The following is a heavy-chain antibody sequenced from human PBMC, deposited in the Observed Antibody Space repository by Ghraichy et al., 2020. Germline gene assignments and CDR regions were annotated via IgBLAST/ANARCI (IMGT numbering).Heavy chain of an antibody. Sequence: VADISEAGSKQYYLDSVRDRFTISRDNAKNSLSLQINSLRAEDMALYYCARDTNGGGGKYGYFDLWGRGSFVTVSS. V-gene: IGHV3-7*03. D-gene: IGHD2-8*01. CDR2: ISEAGSKQ. J-gene: IGHJ2*01. CDR3: ARDTNGGGGKYGYFDL.